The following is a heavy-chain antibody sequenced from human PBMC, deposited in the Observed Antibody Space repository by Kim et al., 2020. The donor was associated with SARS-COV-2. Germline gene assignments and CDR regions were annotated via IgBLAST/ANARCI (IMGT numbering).Heavy chain of an antibody. J-gene: IGHJ2*01. CDR1: GGSISSYY. Sequence: SETLSLTCTVSGGSISSYYWSWIRQPPGKGLEWIGYIYYSGSTNYNPSLKSRVTISVDTSKNQFSLKLSSVTAADTAVYYCARHKTFTSRGYSYGPPYWYFDLWGRGTLVTVSS. V-gene: IGHV4-59*08. CDR3: ARHKTFTSRGYSYGPPYWYFDL. CDR2: IYYSGST. D-gene: IGHD5-18*01.